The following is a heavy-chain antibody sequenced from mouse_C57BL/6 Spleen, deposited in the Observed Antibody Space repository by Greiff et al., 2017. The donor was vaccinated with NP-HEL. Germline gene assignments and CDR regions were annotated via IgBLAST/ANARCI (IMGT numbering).Heavy chain of an antibody. Sequence: VQLQQSGAELVKPGASVKLSCKASGYTFTSYWMQWVKQRPGQGLEWIGEIDPSDSYTNYNQKFKGKATLTVDTSSSTAYMQLSSLTSEDSAVYYCARSVYYYGSSYMNYWGQGTTLTVSS. CDR3: ARSVYYYGSSYMNY. CDR1: GYTFTSYW. V-gene: IGHV1-50*01. J-gene: IGHJ2*01. CDR2: IDPSDSYT. D-gene: IGHD1-1*01.